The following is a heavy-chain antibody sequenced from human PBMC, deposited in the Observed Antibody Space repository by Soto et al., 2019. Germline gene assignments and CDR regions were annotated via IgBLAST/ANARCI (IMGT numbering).Heavy chain of an antibody. CDR2: ISYDGSNK. CDR1: GFTFSSYG. D-gene: IGHD1-26*01. CDR3: AKAEYRWELLGPSDY. J-gene: IGHJ4*02. Sequence: QVQLVESGGGVVQPGRSLRLSCAASGFTFSSYGMHWVRQAPGKGLEWVAVISYDGSNKYYADSVKGRFTISRDNSKNTLYPQMNSLRAEDTAVYYCAKAEYRWELLGPSDYWGQGTLVTVSS. V-gene: IGHV3-30*18.